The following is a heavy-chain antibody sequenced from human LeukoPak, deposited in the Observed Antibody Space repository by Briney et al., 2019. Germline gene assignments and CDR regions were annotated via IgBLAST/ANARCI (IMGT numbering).Heavy chain of an antibody. Sequence: GGSLRLSCAASGFTFSSHAMPWVRQAPGKGLEWVAVISSDGSHKYYAASVKGRFTISRDSSNTLYLQMNSLRTEDTAVYYCARQYDTSGYPGPDWGQGTLVTVSS. V-gene: IGHV3-30-3*01. CDR3: ARQYDTSGYPGPD. CDR2: ISSDGSHK. CDR1: GFTFSSHA. D-gene: IGHD3-22*01. J-gene: IGHJ4*02.